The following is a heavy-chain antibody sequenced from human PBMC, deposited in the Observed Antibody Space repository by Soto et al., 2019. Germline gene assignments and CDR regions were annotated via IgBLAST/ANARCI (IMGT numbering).Heavy chain of an antibody. CDR3: ARTSEDFWSGYLYYYYYYGMDV. V-gene: IGHV1-18*01. J-gene: IGHJ6*02. Sequence: ASVKVSCKASGYTFTSYGISWVRQAPGQGLEWMGWISAYNGNTNYAQKLQGRVTMTTDTSTSTAYMELRSLRSDDTAVYYCARTSEDFWSGYLYYYYYYGMDVWGQGTTVTVSS. D-gene: IGHD3-3*01. CDR2: ISAYNGNT. CDR1: GYTFTSYG.